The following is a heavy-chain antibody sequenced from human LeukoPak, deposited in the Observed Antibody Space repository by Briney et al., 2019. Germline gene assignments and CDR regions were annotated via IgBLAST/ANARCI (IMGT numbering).Heavy chain of an antibody. CDR2: INGGGGST. J-gene: IGHJ4*02. D-gene: IGHD2-2*01. CDR3: ARLPEIVPANYYFDN. V-gene: IGHV3-23*01. CDR1: GFTFSSYC. Sequence: GGSLRLSCAASGFTFSSYCMRWVRQVPGKGLEWVSAINGGGGSTSYADSVKGRFTISRDNAKNTLYLQMDSLRAEDTGVYYCARLPEIVPANYYFDNWGQGTLVTVSS.